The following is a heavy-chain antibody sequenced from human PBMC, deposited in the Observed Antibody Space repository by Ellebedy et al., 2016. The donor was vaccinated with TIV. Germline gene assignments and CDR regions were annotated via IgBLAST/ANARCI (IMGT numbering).Heavy chain of an antibody. D-gene: IGHD6-13*01. CDR3: ARGGLPQLGYYYYYGMDV. J-gene: IGHJ6*02. Sequence: ASVKVSCKASGYTFTGYYMHWVRQAPGQGLEWMGWINTNSGGTNYAQKFQGRVTMTRDTSISTAYMELSRLRSDDTAVYYCARGGLPQLGYYYYYGMDVWGQGTTVTVSS. CDR2: INTNSGGT. CDR1: GYTFTGYY. V-gene: IGHV1-2*02.